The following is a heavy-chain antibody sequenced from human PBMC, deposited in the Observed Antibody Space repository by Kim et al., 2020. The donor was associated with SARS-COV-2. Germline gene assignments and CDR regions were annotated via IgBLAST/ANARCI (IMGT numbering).Heavy chain of an antibody. Sequence: TYSSPSLKSRLTLSVETSKNQFSLRLSSVTAADTAVFYCARHLPGSSWFDYWGQGTLVTVSS. J-gene: IGHJ4*02. V-gene: IGHV4-39*01. CDR3: ARHLPGSSWFDY. CDR2: T. D-gene: IGHD6-13*01.